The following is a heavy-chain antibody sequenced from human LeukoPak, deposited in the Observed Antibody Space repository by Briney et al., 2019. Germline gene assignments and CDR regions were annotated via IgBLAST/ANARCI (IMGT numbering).Heavy chain of an antibody. CDR2: INTNTGNP. CDR1: GYTFTSYD. Sequence: ASVKVSCKASGYTFTSYDINWVRQATGQGLEWMGWINTNTGNPTYAQGFTGRFVFSLDTSVSTAYLQWSSLKASDTAMYYCARPRGGATIYYFDYWGQGTLVTVSS. D-gene: IGHD1-26*01. CDR3: ARPRGGATIYYFDY. J-gene: IGHJ4*02. V-gene: IGHV7-4-1*02.